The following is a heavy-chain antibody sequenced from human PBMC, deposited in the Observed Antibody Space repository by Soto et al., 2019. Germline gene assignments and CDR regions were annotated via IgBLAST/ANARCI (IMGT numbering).Heavy chain of an antibody. CDR2: ISAYNGNT. CDR3: AIDRGGTTYYYYYYMDV. J-gene: IGHJ6*03. CDR1: GYTFTSYG. Sequence: QVQLVQSGAEVKKPGATVKVSCKASGYTFTSYGISWVRQAPGQGLEWMGWISAYNGNTNYAQKLQGRVTMTTDTSTSTAYMELRSLRSDDTAVYYCAIDRGGTTYYYYYYMDVWGKGTTVTVSS. V-gene: IGHV1-18*01. D-gene: IGHD1-7*01.